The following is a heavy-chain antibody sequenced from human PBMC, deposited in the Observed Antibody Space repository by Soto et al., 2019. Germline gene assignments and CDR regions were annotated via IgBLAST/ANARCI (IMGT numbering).Heavy chain of an antibody. CDR2: IDPSDSYT. V-gene: IGHV5-10-1*01. CDR1: GYTFTTYW. Sequence: PGESLKISCQGSGYTFTTYWITWVRQMPGRGLEWMGRIDPSDSYTNHSPSFQGHVTISADKSITTVFLQWSSLRASDTAMYYCARQIYDSDTGPNFQYYFDSWGQGTPVTVSS. D-gene: IGHD3-22*01. J-gene: IGHJ4*02. CDR3: ARQIYDSDTGPNFQYYFDS.